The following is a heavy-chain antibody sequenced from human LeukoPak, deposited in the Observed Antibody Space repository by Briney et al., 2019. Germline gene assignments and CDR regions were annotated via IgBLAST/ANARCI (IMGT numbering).Heavy chain of an antibody. CDR1: GFTFSSYA. V-gene: IGHV3-23*01. D-gene: IGHD6-13*01. J-gene: IGHJ4*02. CDR3: ANALGGGNTWYYFDC. Sequence: GSLRLSCAASGFTFSSYAMSWVRQAPGKGLEWVSSLSGSGGSPNYANPVKGRFTISRDNSKNTLYLQMNSLRAEDTAVYYCANALGGGNTWYYFDCWGQGTLVTVSS. CDR2: LSGSGGSP.